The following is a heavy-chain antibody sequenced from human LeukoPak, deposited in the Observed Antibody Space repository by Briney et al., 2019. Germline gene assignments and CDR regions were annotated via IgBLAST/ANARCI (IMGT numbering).Heavy chain of an antibody. Sequence: GGSLRLSCAASGFTFSSYSMNWVRQAPGKGLEWVSSISNIGTYIYYADSVKGRFTISRDNTKNSLYLQMNSLRAEDTAVYYCARLEGSYPTYYFDYWGQGTLVTVSS. CDR1: GFTFSSYS. V-gene: IGHV3-21*01. D-gene: IGHD3-16*02. J-gene: IGHJ4*02. CDR2: ISNIGTYI. CDR3: ARLEGSYPTYYFDY.